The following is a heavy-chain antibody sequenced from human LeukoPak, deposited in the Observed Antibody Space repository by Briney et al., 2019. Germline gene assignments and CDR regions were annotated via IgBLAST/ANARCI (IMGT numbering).Heavy chain of an antibody. CDR3: ASDLPPYYFDY. Sequence: SVKVSCKASGGTLISFAISWVRQAPGQGLEWMGGIIPTLGTPNYAQKFQGRVTITADESTNTAYMELSGLRPEDTAVYYCASDLPPYYFDYGGQGTLVTVSS. CDR2: IIPTLGTP. V-gene: IGHV1-69*13. CDR1: GGTLISFA. J-gene: IGHJ4*02.